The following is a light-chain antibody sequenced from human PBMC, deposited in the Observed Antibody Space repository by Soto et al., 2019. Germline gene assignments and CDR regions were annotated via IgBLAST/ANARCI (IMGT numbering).Light chain of an antibody. V-gene: IGKV1-12*01. CDR2: AAS. Sequence: DIQMTQSPSSVSASVGDTVIITCRASQNIRSQLAWYQHKPGKAPKFLIYAASTLEAGVPSRFSGGGSGTEFTLTISSLQPEDFATYYCQQAYSSPPTFGGGTKVDIK. CDR1: QNIRSQ. J-gene: IGKJ4*01. CDR3: QQAYSSPPT.